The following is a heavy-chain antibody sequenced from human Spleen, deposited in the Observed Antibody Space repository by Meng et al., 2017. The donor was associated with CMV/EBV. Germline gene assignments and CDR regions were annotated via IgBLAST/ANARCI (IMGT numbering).Heavy chain of an antibody. CDR1: GGSISSYY. CDR2: IYYSGST. J-gene: IGHJ6*02. V-gene: IGHV4-59*01. Sequence: SETLSLTCTVSGGSISSYYWSWIRQSPGKGLEWIGYIYYSGSTNYNPSLKSRVTISVDTSKNQFSLKLSSVTAADTAVYYCARVDTAMGPTYYYYGMDVWGQGTTVTVSS. D-gene: IGHD5-18*01. CDR3: ARVDTAMGPTYYYYGMDV.